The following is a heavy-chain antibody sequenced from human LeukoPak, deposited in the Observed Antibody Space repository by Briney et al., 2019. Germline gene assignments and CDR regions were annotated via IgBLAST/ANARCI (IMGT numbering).Heavy chain of an antibody. V-gene: IGHV1-24*01. Sequence: ASVKVSFKVSGYTLTELSMHWVRQAPGKGLEWMGGFDPEDGETIYAQKFQGRVTMTEDTSTDTAYMELSSLRSEDTAVYYCATRLDYVAPFDPWGQGTLVTVSS. CDR2: FDPEDGET. J-gene: IGHJ5*02. CDR3: ATRLDYVAPFDP. CDR1: GYTLTELS. D-gene: IGHD3-16*01.